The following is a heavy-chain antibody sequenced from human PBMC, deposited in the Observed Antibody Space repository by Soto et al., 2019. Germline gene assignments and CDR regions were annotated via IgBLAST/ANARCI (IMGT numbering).Heavy chain of an antibody. CDR3: AREGVGDFWSGNYRYYYMGV. CDR1: GWSCSDNY. CDR2: INHSGST. Sequence: LETLSLTCTFYGWSCSDNYWILIRQPPGKGLEWIGEINHSGSTNYSPSLKSRVTISVDTSKSQFSLKLSSVTAADTAVYYCAREGVGDFWSGNYRYYYMGVWGKGTTVTVSS. J-gene: IGHJ6*03. D-gene: IGHD3-3*01. V-gene: IGHV4-34*01.